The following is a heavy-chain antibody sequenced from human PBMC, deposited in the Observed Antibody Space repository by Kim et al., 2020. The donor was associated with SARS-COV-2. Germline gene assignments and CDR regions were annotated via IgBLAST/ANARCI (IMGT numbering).Heavy chain of an antibody. CDR2: ISWDGGST. V-gene: IGHV3-43D*03. CDR1: GFTFDDYA. J-gene: IGHJ4*01. D-gene: IGHD3-22*01. CDR3: AKGDDSSGYYSPFDY. Sequence: GGSLRLSCAASGFTFDDYAMHWVRQAPGKGLEWVSLISWDGGSTYYADSVKGRFTISRDNSKNSLYLQMNSLRAEDTAVYYCAKGDDSSGYYSPFDYWG.